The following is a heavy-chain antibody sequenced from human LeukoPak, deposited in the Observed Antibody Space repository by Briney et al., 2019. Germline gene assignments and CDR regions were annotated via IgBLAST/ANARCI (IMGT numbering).Heavy chain of an antibody. CDR2: IYHSGST. Sequence: SETLSLTCTVSGYSIGSGYYWGWIRQPPGKGLEWIGSIYHSGSTYYNPSLKSRVTISVDTSKNQFSLKLSSVTAADTAVYYCARDSYMVRGKPDYWGQGTLVTVSS. D-gene: IGHD3-10*01. CDR1: GYSIGSGYY. V-gene: IGHV4-38-2*02. CDR3: ARDSYMVRGKPDY. J-gene: IGHJ4*02.